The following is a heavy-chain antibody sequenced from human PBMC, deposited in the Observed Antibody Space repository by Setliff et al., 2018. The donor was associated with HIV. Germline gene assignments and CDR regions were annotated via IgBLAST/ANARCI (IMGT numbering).Heavy chain of an antibody. Sequence: SETLSLTCTVSGGSINSGSYYWNWIRQPAGKGLEWIGYIYASGSIIYNPSLKSRVTMSVDTSQNQVSLDLESVTAADTAVYYCARHAAGPDGPFDYWGQGTLVTVPQ. CDR1: GGSINSGSYY. J-gene: IGHJ4*02. V-gene: IGHV4-61*10. CDR2: IYASGSI. CDR3: ARHAAGPDGPFDY. D-gene: IGHD2-2*01.